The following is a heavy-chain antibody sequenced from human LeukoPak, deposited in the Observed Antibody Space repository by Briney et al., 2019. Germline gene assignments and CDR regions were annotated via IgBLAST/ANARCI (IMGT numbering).Heavy chain of an antibody. CDR3: ARWVPVAGTDY. D-gene: IGHD6-19*01. J-gene: IGHJ4*02. Sequence: GGSLRLSCAASGFTFSSYGMHWVRQAPGKGLEWVAVIWYDGSNKYYADSVKGRFTISRDNSKNTLYLQMNSLRAEDTAVHYCARWVPVAGTDYWGQGTLVTVSS. V-gene: IGHV3-33*01. CDR2: IWYDGSNK. CDR1: GFTFSSYG.